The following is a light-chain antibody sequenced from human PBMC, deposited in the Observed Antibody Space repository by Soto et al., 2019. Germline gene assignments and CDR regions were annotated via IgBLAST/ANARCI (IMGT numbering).Light chain of an antibody. CDR1: QSISSW. CDR2: DAS. CDR3: QQYNSYRT. Sequence: DIQMSQSPSTLSASVGDRVTITCRASQSISSWLAWYQQKLGRAPRLLIYDASSLESGVPSRFSGSGYGTEFTLTISSLQPDDFATYYCQQYNSYRTFGHGTKVDIK. V-gene: IGKV1-5*01. J-gene: IGKJ1*01.